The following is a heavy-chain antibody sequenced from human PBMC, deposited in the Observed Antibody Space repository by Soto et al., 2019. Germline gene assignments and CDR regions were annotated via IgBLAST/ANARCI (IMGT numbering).Heavy chain of an antibody. CDR2: ISYDGSNK. V-gene: IGHV3-30*18. CDR1: GFTFSSYG. CDR3: AKGGARIMITFGGVIVITPPGDY. J-gene: IGHJ4*02. D-gene: IGHD3-16*02. Sequence: QVQLVESGGGVVQPGRSLRLSCAASGFTFSSYGMHWVRQAPGKGLEWVAVISYDGSNKYYADSVKGRFTISRDNSKNTLYLQMNSLRAEDTAVYYCAKGGARIMITFGGVIVITPPGDYWGQGTLVTVSS.